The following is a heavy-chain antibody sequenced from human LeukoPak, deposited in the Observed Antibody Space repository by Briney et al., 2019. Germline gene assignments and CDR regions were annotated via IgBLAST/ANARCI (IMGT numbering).Heavy chain of an antibody. D-gene: IGHD2-21*01. Sequence: SQTLSLTCAISGDSVSNNSSAWNWIRQSPSRGLEWLGRTYYRSNWYNDYAVSVKSRITINADTSKNQFSLQLNSVTPEDTAMYYCVRAVAYGIGFDPWGQGTLVTVSS. V-gene: IGHV6-1*01. CDR1: GDSVSNNSSA. J-gene: IGHJ5*02. CDR2: TYYRSNWYN. CDR3: VRAVAYGIGFDP.